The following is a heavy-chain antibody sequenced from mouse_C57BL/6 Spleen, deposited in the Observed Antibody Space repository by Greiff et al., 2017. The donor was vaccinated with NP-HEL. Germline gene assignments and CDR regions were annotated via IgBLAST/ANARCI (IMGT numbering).Heavy chain of an antibody. CDR3: ARPLGNYDEAFAY. D-gene: IGHD2-1*01. J-gene: IGHJ3*01. CDR2: ISSGGSYT. CDR1: GFTFSSYG. Sequence: EVMLVESGGDLVKPGGSLKLSCAASGFTFSSYGMSWVRQTPDKRLEWVATISSGGSYTYYPDSVKGRFTISRDNAKNTLYLQMSSLKSEDTAMYYCARPLGNYDEAFAYWGQGTLVTVSA. V-gene: IGHV5-6*01.